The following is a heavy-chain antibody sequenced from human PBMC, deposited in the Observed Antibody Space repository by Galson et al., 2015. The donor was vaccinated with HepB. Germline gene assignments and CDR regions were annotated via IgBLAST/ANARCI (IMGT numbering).Heavy chain of an antibody. Sequence: SLRLSCAVSGFTFHNYAMTWVRRAPGKGLEWLSIISSDGNTTYFADSLKGRFAISRDNSKNTLFLQMNSLTAEDTAVYYCARSSIAARPYWFDSWGQGTLVTVTS. CDR3: ARSSIAARPYWFDS. J-gene: IGHJ5*01. CDR1: GFTFHNYA. D-gene: IGHD6-6*01. V-gene: IGHV3-23*01. CDR2: ISSDGNTT.